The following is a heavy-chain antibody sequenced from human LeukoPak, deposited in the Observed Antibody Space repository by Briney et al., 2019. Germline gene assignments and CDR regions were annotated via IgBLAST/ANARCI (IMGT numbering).Heavy chain of an antibody. CDR3: ARGRTMGFVLRDGYKVGSYYLDY. Sequence: PGGSLRLSCAASGFTFNSYAMSWVRQAPGKGLEWVSAISARGGTTYYADSVKGRFTISRDNSKNTLYLQMSRLRAEDTAVYYCARGRTMGFVLRDGYKVGSYYLDYWGRGTLVTVSA. J-gene: IGHJ4*02. CDR1: GFTFNSYA. V-gene: IGHV3-23*01. D-gene: IGHD5-24*01. CDR2: ISARGGTT.